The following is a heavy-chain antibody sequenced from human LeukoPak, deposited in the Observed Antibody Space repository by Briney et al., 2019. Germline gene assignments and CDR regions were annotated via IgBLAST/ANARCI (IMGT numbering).Heavy chain of an antibody. D-gene: IGHD3-9*01. CDR2: TYYRSKWYN. Sequence: SQTLSLTCAISGDSVSSNSAAWNWIRQSPSRGLEWLGRTYYRSKWYNDYAVSVKSRIAINPDTSKNQFSLQLNSVTPEDTAVYYCAREGQGILTGAHYYGMDVWGKGTTVTVSS. V-gene: IGHV6-1*01. CDR3: AREGQGILTGAHYYGMDV. CDR1: GDSVSSNSAA. J-gene: IGHJ6*04.